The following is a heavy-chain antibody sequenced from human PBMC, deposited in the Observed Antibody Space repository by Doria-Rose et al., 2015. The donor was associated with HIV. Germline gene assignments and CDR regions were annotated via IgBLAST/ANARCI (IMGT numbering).Heavy chain of an antibody. J-gene: IGHJ4*02. CDR1: GVSLSSPGMG. V-gene: IGHV2-26*01. CDR2: IFSDDER. D-gene: IGHD6-13*01. CDR3: ARIKSSRWYHKYYFDF. Sequence: QITLKESGPVLVKPTETLTLTCTVSGVSLSSPGMGVSWIRQPPGRALEWLANIFSDDERSYKPSLKSRLTISRGTSKSQVVHTMTDMDPVDTATYYCARIKSSRWYHKYYFDFWGQGTLVIVSA.